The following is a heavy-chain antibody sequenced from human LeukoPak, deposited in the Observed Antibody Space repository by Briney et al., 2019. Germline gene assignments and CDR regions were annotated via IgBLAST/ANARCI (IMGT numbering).Heavy chain of an antibody. Sequence: ASVKVSCKASGGTFSSYAISWVRQAPGQGLEWMGGIIPIFGTANYAQKFQGRVTITTDESTSTAYMELSSLRSEDTAVYYCASRVPAAIRSGWFDPWGQGTLVTVSS. CDR1: GGTFSSYA. V-gene: IGHV1-69*05. J-gene: IGHJ5*02. CDR2: IIPIFGTA. D-gene: IGHD2-2*02. CDR3: ASRVPAAIRSGWFDP.